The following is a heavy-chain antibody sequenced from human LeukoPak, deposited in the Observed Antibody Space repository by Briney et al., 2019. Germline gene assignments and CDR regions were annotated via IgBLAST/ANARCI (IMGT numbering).Heavy chain of an antibody. D-gene: IGHD2-21*02. J-gene: IGHJ5*02. CDR2: INHSGST. CDR1: GGSFSGYY. V-gene: IGHV4-34*01. Sequence: SETLSLTCAVYGGSFSGYYWSWIRQPPGKGLEWIGEINHSGSTNYNPSLKSRVTISVDTSKNQFSLKLSSVTAADTAVYYCARTYCGGDGYNWFDPWGQGTLVTVSS. CDR3: ARTYCGGDGYNWFDP.